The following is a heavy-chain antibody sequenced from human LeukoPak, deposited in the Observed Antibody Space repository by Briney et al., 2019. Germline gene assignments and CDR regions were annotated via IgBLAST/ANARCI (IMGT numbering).Heavy chain of an antibody. CDR3: ATYRQVLLPFES. V-gene: IGHV3-7*03. D-gene: IGHD2-8*02. CDR1: GFTFSNYW. J-gene: IGHJ4*02. Sequence: GGSLRLSCVASGFTFSNYWMSWVRQAPGKGLECVANIKEDGSEKYYVDSVKGRFTISRDNSKSTLSLQMNSLRAEDTAIYYCATYRQVLLPFESWGQGTLVTVSS. CDR2: IKEDGSEK.